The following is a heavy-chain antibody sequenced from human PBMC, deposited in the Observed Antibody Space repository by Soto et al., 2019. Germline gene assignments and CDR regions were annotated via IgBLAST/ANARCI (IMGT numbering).Heavy chain of an antibody. J-gene: IGHJ4*02. V-gene: IGHV1-69*04. CDR3: ARDRCSGGSCYSVND. D-gene: IGHD2-15*01. CDR2: IIPILGIA. CDR1: GGTFSSYT. Sequence: SVKVSCKASGGTFSSYTISWVRQAPGQGLEWMGRIIPILGIANYAQKFQGRVTITADKSTSTAYMELSSLRSEDTAVYYCARDRCSGGSCYSVNDWGQGTLVTVSS.